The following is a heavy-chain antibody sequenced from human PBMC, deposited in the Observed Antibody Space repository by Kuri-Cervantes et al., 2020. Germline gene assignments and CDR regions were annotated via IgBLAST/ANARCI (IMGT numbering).Heavy chain of an antibody. J-gene: IGHJ4*02. Sequence: GGSLRISCAASGFTFSSYAMNWVRQAPGKGLEWVSGISLTGNTAYYADSVRGRFTISRDNSKNTLSLQMNTLRVEDTAVYYCTKRPSGSYRPFEYWGQGTLVTVSS. CDR3: TKRPSGSYRPFEY. V-gene: IGHV3-23*01. CDR2: ISLTGNTA. D-gene: IGHD3-3*01. CDR1: GFTFSSYA.